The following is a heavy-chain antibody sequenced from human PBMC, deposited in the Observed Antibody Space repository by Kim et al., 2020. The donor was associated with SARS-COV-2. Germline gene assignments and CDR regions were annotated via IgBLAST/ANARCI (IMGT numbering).Heavy chain of an antibody. D-gene: IGHD2-15*01. CDR1: GFTVSSNY. CDR3: ARDDCSGGSCSLFDY. J-gene: IGHJ4*02. V-gene: IGHV3-53*01. CDR2: IYSGGST. Sequence: GGSLRLSCAASGFTVSSNYMSWVRQAPGKGLEWVSVIYSGGSTYYADSVKGRFTISRDNSKNTLYLQMNSLRAEDTAVYYCARDDCSGGSCSLFDYWGQGTLVTVSS.